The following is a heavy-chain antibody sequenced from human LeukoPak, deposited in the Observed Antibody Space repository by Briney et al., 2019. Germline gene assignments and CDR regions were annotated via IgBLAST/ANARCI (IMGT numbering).Heavy chain of an antibody. CDR3: AKDSCSSTSCPSDY. V-gene: IGHV3-9*01. CDR2: ISWNSGSI. Sequence: PGRSLRLSCAASVCTFDDYAMHWLRQAPGKGLEGVSGISWNSGSIGYADSVKGRFTISRDNAKNSLYLQMNSLRAEDTALYYCAKDSCSSTSCPSDYWGQGTLVTVSS. J-gene: IGHJ4*02. D-gene: IGHD2-2*01. CDR1: VCTFDDYA.